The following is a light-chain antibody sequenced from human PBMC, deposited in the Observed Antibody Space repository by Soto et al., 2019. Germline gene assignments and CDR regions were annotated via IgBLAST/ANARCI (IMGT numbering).Light chain of an antibody. J-gene: IGKJ1*01. CDR3: HQYNSYSPLT. Sequence: DIQMTQSPSTLSASVGDRVTITCRASQSISSGLAWYQQKPGKAPKLLIYDASSLESGVPSRFSGSGSGTEFTLTISSMQPDDFATYYCHQYNSYSPLTFGQGTKVEIK. CDR2: DAS. V-gene: IGKV1-5*01. CDR1: QSISSG.